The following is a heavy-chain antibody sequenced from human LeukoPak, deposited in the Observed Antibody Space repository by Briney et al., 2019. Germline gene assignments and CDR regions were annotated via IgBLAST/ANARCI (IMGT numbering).Heavy chain of an antibody. CDR1: GYTFTSYD. D-gene: IGHD2-21*01. Sequence: ASVKVSRKASGYTFTSYDINWVRQATGQGLEWMGWMNPNSGNAGHAQEFQGRVTMTRETSINTAYMELSSLRSEDTAVYYCARSGPTYSSYGMDVWGQGTTVTVSS. CDR2: MNPNSGNA. V-gene: IGHV1-8*01. CDR3: ARSGPTYSSYGMDV. J-gene: IGHJ6*02.